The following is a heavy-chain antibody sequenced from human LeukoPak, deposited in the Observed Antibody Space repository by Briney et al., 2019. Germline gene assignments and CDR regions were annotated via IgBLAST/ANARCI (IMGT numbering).Heavy chain of an antibody. V-gene: IGHV3-23*01. CDR3: AKETKWELAQTYYFDY. D-gene: IGHD1-26*01. CDR2: ISGSGGST. Sequence: GGSLRLSCAASGFTFSSYAMSWVRQAPGKGLEWVSAISGSGGSTYYADSVKGRFTISRDNSKHTLYLQMNSLRAEDTVVYYCAKETKWELAQTYYFDYWGQGTLVTVSS. J-gene: IGHJ4*02. CDR1: GFTFSSYA.